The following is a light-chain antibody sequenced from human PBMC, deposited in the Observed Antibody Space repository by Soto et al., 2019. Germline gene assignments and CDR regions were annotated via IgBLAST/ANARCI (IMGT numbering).Light chain of an antibody. CDR3: QTWGTGILV. Sequence: QCVLTQSPSASASLGASVKLTCTLSSGHSSYAIAWHQQQPEKGPRFLMKLNSDGSHNKGDEIPDRFSGSSSGAERYLTISSLQSEDEADYYCQTWGTGILVFGTGTQLTV. J-gene: IGLJ1*01. V-gene: IGLV4-69*01. CDR2: LNSDGSH. CDR1: SGHSSYA.